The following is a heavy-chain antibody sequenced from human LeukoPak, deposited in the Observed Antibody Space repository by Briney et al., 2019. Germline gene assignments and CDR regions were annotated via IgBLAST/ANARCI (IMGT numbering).Heavy chain of an antibody. CDR3: AKDAIAAYYYDSSGYFPY. D-gene: IGHD3-22*01. J-gene: IGHJ4*02. V-gene: IGHV3-23*01. Sequence: PGGSLRLSCAASGFTFSSYAMSWVRQAPGKGLEWVSAISGSGGSTYYADSVKGRFTISRDNSKNTLYLQMNSLRAEDTAVYYCAKDAIAAYYYDSSGYFPYWGQGTLVTVSS. CDR1: GFTFSSYA. CDR2: ISGSGGST.